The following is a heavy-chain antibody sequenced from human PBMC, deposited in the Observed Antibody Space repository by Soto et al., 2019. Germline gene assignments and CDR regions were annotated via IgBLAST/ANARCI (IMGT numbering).Heavy chain of an antibody. J-gene: IGHJ4*02. CDR3: TRQGYYHGGPYPPSVF. D-gene: IGHD3-3*01. CDR2: IYNSGGA. Sequence: QLHLQESGPGLVKPSETLSLTCSVSGGSVTSTDYYWGWIRQPPGKGLEWIGSIYNSGGAYYNPSLRSRLTISVDTSKNQFSLKLSSVTATDTAVYYCTRQGYYHGGPYPPSVFWGQGTLVTVSS. V-gene: IGHV4-39*01. CDR1: GGSVTSTDYY.